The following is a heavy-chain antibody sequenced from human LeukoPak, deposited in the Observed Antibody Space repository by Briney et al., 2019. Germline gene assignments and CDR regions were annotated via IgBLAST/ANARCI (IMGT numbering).Heavy chain of an antibody. CDR3: ARRRRYYYDSSGYLFDY. CDR1: GGSISSSSYY. D-gene: IGHD3-22*01. J-gene: IGHJ4*02. CDR2: IYYSGST. V-gene: IGHV4-39*01. Sequence: KPSETLSLTCTVSGGSISSSSYYWGWIRQPPGKGLEWIGSIYYSGSTYYNPSLKGRVTISVDTSKNQFPLKLSSVTAADTAVYYCARRRRYYYDSSGYLFDYWGQGTLVTVSS.